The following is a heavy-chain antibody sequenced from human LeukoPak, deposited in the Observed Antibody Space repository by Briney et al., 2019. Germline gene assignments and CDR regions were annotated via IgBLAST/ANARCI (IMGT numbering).Heavy chain of an antibody. V-gene: IGHV4-59*01. CDR3: ARGYSSGWYEGWFDP. CDR2: IHHNGRT. CDR1: GGSMSSYY. J-gene: IGHJ5*02. D-gene: IGHD6-19*01. Sequence: SETLSLTCTVSGGSMSSYYWSWFRRPPGQGLEWIAYIHHNGRTNYNPSLRSRVTISLDTSENQFSLKVTSLTAADTAVYYCARGYSSGWYEGWFDPRGQGTRVIVSS.